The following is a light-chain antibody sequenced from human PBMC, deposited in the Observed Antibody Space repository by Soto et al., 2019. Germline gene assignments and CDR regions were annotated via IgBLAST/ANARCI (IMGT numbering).Light chain of an antibody. CDR3: QQYYTSSFT. V-gene: IGKV1-5*03. Sequence: DIQMTQSPSTLSASVGDRVTITCRASQSVDRWLAWYQQKPGRAPKLLIYRASNLENGVPSRFSGSGSGTEFTLTISSLQPDDFATYSCQQYYTSSFTFGQGTKLE. CDR2: RAS. CDR1: QSVDRW. J-gene: IGKJ2*01.